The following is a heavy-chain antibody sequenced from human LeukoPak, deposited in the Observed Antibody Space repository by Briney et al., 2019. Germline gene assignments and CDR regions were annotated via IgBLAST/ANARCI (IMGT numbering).Heavy chain of an antibody. J-gene: IGHJ4*02. Sequence: SGGSLRLSCAASGFTFSSYAMSWVRQAPGKGLEWVSAISGSGGSTYYADSVKGRFTISRDNFEKTLYLQMNSLRAEATAVYYCAKIYGASTHSFAYWGQGTLVTVSS. CDR2: ISGSGGST. V-gene: IGHV3-23*01. CDR3: AKIYGASTHSFAY. CDR1: GFTFSSYA. D-gene: IGHD4-17*01.